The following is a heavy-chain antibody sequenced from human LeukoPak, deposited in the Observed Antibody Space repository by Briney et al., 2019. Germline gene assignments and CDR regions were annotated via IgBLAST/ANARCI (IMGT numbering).Heavy chain of an antibody. CDR2: ISGSGGST. D-gene: IGHD3-22*01. J-gene: IGHJ4*02. V-gene: IGHV3-23*01. CDR1: GFTFSSYA. CDR3: AKDRLDSSGYCCYFDY. Sequence: HPGGSLRLSCAASGFTFSSYAMSWVRQAPGKGLEWVSAISGSGGSTYYADSVKGRFTISRDNSKNTLYLQMNSLRAEDTAVYYCAKDRLDSSGYCCYFDYWGQGTLVTVSS.